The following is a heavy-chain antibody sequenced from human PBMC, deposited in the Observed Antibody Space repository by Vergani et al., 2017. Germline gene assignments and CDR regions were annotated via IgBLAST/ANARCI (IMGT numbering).Heavy chain of an antibody. D-gene: IGHD4-17*01. Sequence: QVQLRESGPGLVKPSETLSLTCTVSGGPISSYYWSWIRQPAGKGLEWIGRIYTSGSTNYNPSLKSRVTMSVDTSKNQFSLKLSSVTAADTAVYYCARDLLDYGDYLYAFDIWGQGTMVTVSS. J-gene: IGHJ3*02. CDR1: GGPISSYY. CDR3: ARDLLDYGDYLYAFDI. CDR2: IYTSGST. V-gene: IGHV4-4*07.